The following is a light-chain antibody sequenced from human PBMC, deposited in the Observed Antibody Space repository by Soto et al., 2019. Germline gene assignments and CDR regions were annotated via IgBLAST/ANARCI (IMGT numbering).Light chain of an antibody. V-gene: IGLV2-18*02. CDR3: TSYTSNSTWV. CDR1: SSDVGTYDR. J-gene: IGLJ3*02. Sequence: QSALTQPPSVSGSPGQSVTISCIGTSSDVGTYDRVSWFQQPPGTAPKLMIYEVTNRPSGVPDRFSASKSGTTASLTISGLQAEDEADYYCTSYTSNSTWVFGGGTKLTVL. CDR2: EVT.